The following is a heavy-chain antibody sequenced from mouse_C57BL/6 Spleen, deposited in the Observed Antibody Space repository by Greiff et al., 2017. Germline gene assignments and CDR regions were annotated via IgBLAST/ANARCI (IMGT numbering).Heavy chain of an antibody. CDR2: ISDGGSYT. CDR3: ARDFHGRYYFDY. CDR1: GFTFSSYA. D-gene: IGHD1-1*01. Sequence: EVQLVESGGGLVKPGGSLKLSCAASGFTFSSYAMSWVRQTPEKRLEWVATISDGGSYTYYPDNVKGRFTISRDNAKNNLYLQMSHLKSEDTAMYYCARDFHGRYYFDYWGQGTTLTVSS. V-gene: IGHV5-4*01. J-gene: IGHJ2*01.